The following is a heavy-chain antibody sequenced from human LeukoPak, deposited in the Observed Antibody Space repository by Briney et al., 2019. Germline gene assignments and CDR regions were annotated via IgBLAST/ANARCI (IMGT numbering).Heavy chain of an antibody. J-gene: IGHJ4*02. CDR2: IKQDGSEK. V-gene: IGHV3-7*01. CDR1: GFTFSSYW. Sequence: PGGSLRLPCAASGFTFSSYWMSWARQAPGKGLEWVANIKQDGSEKYYVDSVKGRFAISRGNAKNSLYLQTHSLRAEDTAGDYCASLSSRYRGKDYWGQGTLVTVSS. D-gene: IGHD6-13*01. CDR3: ASLSSRYRGKDY.